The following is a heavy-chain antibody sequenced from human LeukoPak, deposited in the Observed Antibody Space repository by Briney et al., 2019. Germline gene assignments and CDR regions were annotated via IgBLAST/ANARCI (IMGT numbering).Heavy chain of an antibody. V-gene: IGHV4-4*02. Sequence: PSETLSLTCAVSGGSISSSNWWSWVRQPPGKGLEWIGEIYHSGSTNYNPSLRSRVTISVDKSKNQFSLKLNSVTAADTAVYYCARGITGSTGFDYWGQGTLVTVSS. CDR2: IYHSGST. CDR3: ARGITGSTGFDY. D-gene: IGHD1-7*01. CDR1: GGSISSSNW. J-gene: IGHJ4*02.